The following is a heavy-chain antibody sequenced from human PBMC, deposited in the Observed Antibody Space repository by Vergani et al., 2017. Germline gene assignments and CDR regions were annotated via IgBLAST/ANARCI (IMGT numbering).Heavy chain of an antibody. Sequence: VQLVESGGGLVQPGESLKLSCATSGFTFTDSAIHWVRQTSGKGLEWIGRIRDKDYNYATVYAVSVKGRFIISRDDLKKTAYLQMNGLTTEDTAVYYCFFDFWAGFDSGDVWGKGTTVTVSS. D-gene: IGHD3/OR15-3a*01. CDR1: GFTFTDSA. V-gene: IGHV3-73*02. CDR3: FFDFWAGFDSGDV. J-gene: IGHJ6*04. CDR2: IRDKDYNYAT.